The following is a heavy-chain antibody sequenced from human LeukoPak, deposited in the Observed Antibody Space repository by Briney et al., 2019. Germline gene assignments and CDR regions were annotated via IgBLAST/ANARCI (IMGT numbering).Heavy chain of an antibody. D-gene: IGHD5-18*01. Sequence: GGSLRLSCAASGFAFSSYAISWVRQAPGKGLEWVSAITGSGDSTYYADSVKGRFTISRDNSKSTLYLQMNNLRADDTAIYYCVGVRYNYGLSAYWGQGTLVIVSS. J-gene: IGHJ1*01. V-gene: IGHV3-23*01. CDR1: GFAFSSYA. CDR3: VGVRYNYGLSAY. CDR2: ITGSGDST.